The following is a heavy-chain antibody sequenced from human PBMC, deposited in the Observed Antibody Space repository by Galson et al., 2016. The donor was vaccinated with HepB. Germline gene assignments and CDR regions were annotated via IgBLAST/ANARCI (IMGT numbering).Heavy chain of an antibody. J-gene: IGHJ3*02. CDR1: GLTVSSNY. CDR2: IYSGGST. CDR3: ASDNRQQLAGRKGGALDI. Sequence: SLRLSCAASGLTVSSNYMTWVRQAPGKGLEWVSVIYSGGSTYYADSVTGRFTISRDDSKNTLYLQMNSLRAEDTAVYHCASDNRQQLAGRKGGALDIGGQGTLVTVSS. V-gene: IGHV3-53*01. D-gene: IGHD6-13*01.